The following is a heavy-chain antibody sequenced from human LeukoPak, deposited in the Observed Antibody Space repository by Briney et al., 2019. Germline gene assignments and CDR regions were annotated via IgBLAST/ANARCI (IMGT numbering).Heavy chain of an antibody. CDR3: ARDTLRYSSGWYTGPPSY. CDR2: IIPILGIA. J-gene: IGHJ4*02. Sequence: GASVKVSCKASGGTFSSYAISWVRQAPGQGLEWMGRIIPILGIANYAQKFQGRVTITRDTSASTAYMELSSLRSEDTAVYYCARDTLRYSSGWYTGPPSYWGQGTLVTVSS. V-gene: IGHV1-69*04. CDR1: GGTFSSYA. D-gene: IGHD6-19*01.